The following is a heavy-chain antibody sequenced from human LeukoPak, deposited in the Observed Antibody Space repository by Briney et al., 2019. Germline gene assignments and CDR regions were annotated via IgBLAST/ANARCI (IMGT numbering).Heavy chain of an antibody. CDR1: GDSISSRSYY. CDR2: IFYSGST. CDR3: ARDRDYGDYYLLGNDAFDI. V-gene: IGHV4-39*07. Sequence: SETLSLTCTVSGDSISSRSYYWGWIRQPPGKGLEWIGNIFYSGSTYYSPSLKSRVTISVDTSKNQFSLKLSSVTAADTAVYYCARDRDYGDYYLLGNDAFDIWGQGTMVTVSS. D-gene: IGHD4-17*01. J-gene: IGHJ3*02.